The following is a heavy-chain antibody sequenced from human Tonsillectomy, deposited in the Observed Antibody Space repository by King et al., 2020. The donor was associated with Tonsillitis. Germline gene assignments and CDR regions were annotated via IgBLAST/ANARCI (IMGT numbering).Heavy chain of an antibody. CDR3: ARDSLTATRAFDL. V-gene: IGHV3-7*03. CDR1: GFTFSSYW. D-gene: IGHD1-14*01. CDR2: IKQDGSEA. Sequence: VQLVESGGGLVQPGGSLRLSCAASGFTFSSYWMSWVRQAPGKGLEWLANIKQDGSEAYYVDSVTGRLTISRDNAENSLYLQMNSRRAEDTAVYYCARDSLTATRAFDLWGRGTLVTVSS. J-gene: IGHJ2*01.